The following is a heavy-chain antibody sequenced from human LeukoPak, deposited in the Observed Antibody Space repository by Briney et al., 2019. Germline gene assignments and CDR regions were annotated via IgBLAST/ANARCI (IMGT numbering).Heavy chain of an antibody. CDR1: GGTFSGYA. CDR2: IIPIFGTA. V-gene: IGHV1-69*05. CDR3: ARERPPGDSSNWFLEGYFDI. J-gene: IGHJ4*02. D-gene: IGHD6-13*01. Sequence: ASVKVSCKASGGTFSGYAITWVRQAPGQGLEWMGRIIPIFGTANYAQKFQGRVTITTDESTSTAYMELSTLRSDDTAVYYCARERPPGDSSNWFLEGYFDIWGQGTLVTVSS.